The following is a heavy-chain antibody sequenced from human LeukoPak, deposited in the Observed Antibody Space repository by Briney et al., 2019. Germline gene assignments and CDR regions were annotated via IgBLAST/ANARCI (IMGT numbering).Heavy chain of an antibody. J-gene: IGHJ3*01. CDR2: INSDGSEG. CDR3: ARSSYSSSSSV. V-gene: IGHV3-7*03. Sequence: GGSLRLSCAVSGFTFSGFWMSWSRQAPGKGLEWVASINSDGSEGYYADVVKGRFTISRDNAKDSLYLQINSLRAEDTAVYYCARSSYSSSSSVWGQGTMVTVSS. D-gene: IGHD6-6*01. CDR1: GFTFSGFW.